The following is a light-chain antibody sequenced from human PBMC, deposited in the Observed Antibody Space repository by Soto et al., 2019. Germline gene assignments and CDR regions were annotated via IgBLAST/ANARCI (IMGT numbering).Light chain of an antibody. CDR1: QGIAGW. CDR3: QQANNFPRT. J-gene: IGKJ1*01. CDR2: TAA. V-gene: IGKV1-12*01. Sequence: DIQMTQSPSSVSASVGDRVTITCRASQGIAGWLAWYQHQPGKAPKLLIYTAASLQSGVPSRFSGSGFGTDFTLTISSLQPEDFATYYCQQANNFPRTFGQGTKVEIK.